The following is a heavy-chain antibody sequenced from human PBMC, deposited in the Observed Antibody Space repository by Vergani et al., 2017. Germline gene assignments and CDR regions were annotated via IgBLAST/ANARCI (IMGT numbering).Heavy chain of an antibody. D-gene: IGHD3-3*01. CDR2: IYYSGST. CDR3: ARPIKDYDFWSGYYYYYYGMDV. Sequence: QVQLQESGPGLVKPSETLSLTCTVSGGSISSYYWSWIRQPPGKGLEWFVYIYYSGSTNYNPSLKSRVTISVDTSKNQFSLKLNSVTAADTAVYYCARPIKDYDFWSGYYYYYYGMDVWGQGTTVTVSS. J-gene: IGHJ6*02. V-gene: IGHV4-59*08. CDR1: GGSISSYY.